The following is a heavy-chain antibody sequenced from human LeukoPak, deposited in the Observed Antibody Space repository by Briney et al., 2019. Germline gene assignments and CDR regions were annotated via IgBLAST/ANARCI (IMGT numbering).Heavy chain of an antibody. V-gene: IGHV4-59*01. Sequence: PSETLSLTCTVSGASISSYYWSWIRQPPGKGLEWIGYIYYSGSTNYNPSLKSRVTISVDTSKNQFSLKLSSVTAADTAVYYCAKTYYDILTGYGGPYYMDVWGKGTTVTVSS. J-gene: IGHJ6*03. CDR3: AKTYYDILTGYGGPYYMDV. CDR2: IYYSGST. D-gene: IGHD3-9*01. CDR1: GASISSYY.